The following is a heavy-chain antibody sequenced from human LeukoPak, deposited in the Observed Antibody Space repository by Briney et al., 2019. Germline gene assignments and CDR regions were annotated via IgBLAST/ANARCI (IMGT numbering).Heavy chain of an antibody. CDR2: FDTENGET. J-gene: IGHJ4*02. D-gene: IGHD6-19*01. CDR3: ATWEYSSGPFDY. V-gene: IGHV1-24*01. Sequence: GASVKVSCKVSGYTLTELSMHWVRQAPGKGLEWMGGFDTENGETIYAQKFQGRVTMTEDTSTDTAYMELSSLRSEDTAVYYCATWEYSSGPFDYWGQGTLVTVSS. CDR1: GYTLTELS.